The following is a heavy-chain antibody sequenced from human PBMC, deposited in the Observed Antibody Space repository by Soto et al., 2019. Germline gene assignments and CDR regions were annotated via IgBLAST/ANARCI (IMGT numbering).Heavy chain of an antibody. V-gene: IGHV2-5*02. CDR3: AHMIAVRGGTLDY. CDR1: GFSLSTSGVG. CDR2: IYCDDDK. Sequence: QITLKESGPTLVKPTQTLTLTCTFSGFSLSTSGVGVGWIRQPPGKALAWLALIYCDDDKRYSPSLKSRLTITTDTSKDQVVLTMTNMDPVQTATYYCAHMIAVRGGTLDYWGQGTRVTFSS. J-gene: IGHJ4*02. D-gene: IGHD3-10*02.